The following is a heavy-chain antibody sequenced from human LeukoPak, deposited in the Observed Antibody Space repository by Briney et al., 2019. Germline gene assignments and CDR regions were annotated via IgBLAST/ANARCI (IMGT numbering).Heavy chain of an antibody. J-gene: IGHJ5*02. V-gene: IGHV4-59*01. CDR2: IYYSGST. CDR1: GGSISSYY. D-gene: IGHD3-3*01. Sequence: PSETLSLTCTVSGGSISSYYWSWIRQPPGKGLEWLGYIYYSGSTNYNPSLKSRVTISVDTSKNQFSLKLSSVTAADPAVYYCARGEYYDFGSGYPHQFDPWGQGTRVTVSP. CDR3: ARGEYYDFGSGYPHQFDP.